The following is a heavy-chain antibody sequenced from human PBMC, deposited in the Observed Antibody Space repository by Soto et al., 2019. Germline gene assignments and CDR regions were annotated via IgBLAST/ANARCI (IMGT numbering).Heavy chain of an antibody. CDR1: GGSISSYY. D-gene: IGHD3-22*01. Sequence: SETLSLTCTVSGGSISSYYWSWIRQPPGKGLEWIGYIYYSGSTNYNPSLKSRVTISVDMSKNQFSLKLSSVTAADTAVYYCAKGYYYDSSGYSYWGQGTLVTVSS. CDR2: IYYSGST. J-gene: IGHJ4*02. V-gene: IGHV4-59*01. CDR3: AKGYYYDSSGYSY.